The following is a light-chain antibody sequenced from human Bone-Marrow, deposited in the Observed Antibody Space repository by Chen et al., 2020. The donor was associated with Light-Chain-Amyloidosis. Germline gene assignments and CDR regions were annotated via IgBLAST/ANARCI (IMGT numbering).Light chain of an antibody. CDR3: QQYGTSPLT. Sequence: IVLTQSPGTLSLSPGEGANLSCMASQTISSNYLTWYQQKFGQAPRLLIYGSSSRATGIPDRFTGRGSGTDFTLTINRLEPEDFAMYYCQQYGTSPLTFGGGTKVEIK. CDR1: QTISSNY. V-gene: IGKV3-20*01. J-gene: IGKJ4*01. CDR2: GSS.